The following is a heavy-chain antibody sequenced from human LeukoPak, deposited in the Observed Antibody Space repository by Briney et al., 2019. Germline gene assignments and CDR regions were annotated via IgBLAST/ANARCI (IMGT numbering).Heavy chain of an antibody. CDR3: ARDHPDCSADSCYS. J-gene: IGHJ4*02. CDR2: INPNIGDT. CDR1: GYTFIGYY. D-gene: IGHD2-15*01. V-gene: IGHV1-2*06. Sequence: ASVKVSCKASGYTFIGYYMHWVRQAPGQGLEWMGRINPNIGDTDYAQKFQGRVTMTRDTSISTAYMELSGLTSDDTAVYYCARDHPDCSADSCYSWGQGTLVTVSS.